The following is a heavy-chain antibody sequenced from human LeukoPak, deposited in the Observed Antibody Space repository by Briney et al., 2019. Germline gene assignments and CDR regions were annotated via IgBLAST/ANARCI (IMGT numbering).Heavy chain of an antibody. V-gene: IGHV4-39*07. CDR3: ARENSIAAAYDY. J-gene: IGHJ4*02. CDR2: IYYSGST. D-gene: IGHD6-13*01. Sequence: SETLSLTCTVSGGSISSSSYYWGWIRQPPGKGLEWIGSIYYSGSTYYNPSLKSRVTISVDTSKNQFSLKLSSVTAADTAVYYCARENSIAAAYDYWGQGTLVTVSS. CDR1: GGSISSSSYY.